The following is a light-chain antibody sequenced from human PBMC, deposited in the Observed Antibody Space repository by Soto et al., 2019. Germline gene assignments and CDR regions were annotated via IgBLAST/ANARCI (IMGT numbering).Light chain of an antibody. CDR1: QGIGNY. CDR2: AAS. V-gene: IGKV1-27*01. J-gene: IGKJ1*01. Sequence: DIQMTQSPSSLSASVGDRVTNTCRASQGIGNYLAWYQQKSGKVPKLLIYAASTLQSGVPSRFSGSRSGTDFTLTISSLQPEDVATYYCQNHNNAPWTFGQGTKVDIK. CDR3: QNHNNAPWT.